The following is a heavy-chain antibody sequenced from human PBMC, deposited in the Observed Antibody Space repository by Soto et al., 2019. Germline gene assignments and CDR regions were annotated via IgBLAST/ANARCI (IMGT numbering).Heavy chain of an antibody. CDR3: ARWVEVSLDYFDS. J-gene: IGHJ4*02. D-gene: IGHD2-15*01. CDR2: IYHSGRT. CDR1: GDSITSGESY. V-gene: IGHV4-31*03. Sequence: SETLSLTCTVSGDSITSGESYCSWIRQHPGKGLEWIGYIYHSGRTYYNPSLKSRVSISVDTSKSQFSLHLSSVTAADTAVYYCARWVEVSLDYFDSWGQGTPVTVSS.